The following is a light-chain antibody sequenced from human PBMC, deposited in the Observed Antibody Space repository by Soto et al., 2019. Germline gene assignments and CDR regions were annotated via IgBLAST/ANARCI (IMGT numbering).Light chain of an antibody. CDR1: QSISSN. Sequence: EIVLTQSPGTLSLSPGERATRSCRASQSISSNLAWYQHKPGQAPRLLIYGASSRATGIPERFSGSGPGTEFTLTIRSLQPDDFATYYCQHYKMYSPWKCGQGNKGDIK. J-gene: IGKJ1*01. V-gene: IGKV3D-15*01. CDR3: QHYKMYSPWK. CDR2: GAS.